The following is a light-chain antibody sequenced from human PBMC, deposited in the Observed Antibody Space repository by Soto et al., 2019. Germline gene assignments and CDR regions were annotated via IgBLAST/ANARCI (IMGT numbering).Light chain of an antibody. CDR3: QEYNSAPLT. CDR2: AVY. Sequence: DIQLTQSPAYLSASVGDRVTITYRASQVISNYLAWYQQKPGKPPKLLIYAVYTLQSAVPSRFSGSASGTEFTLTISSIQPEDIATYYSQEYNSAPLTFGHGTRLEIK. CDR1: QVISNY. J-gene: IGKJ5*01. V-gene: IGKV1-27*01.